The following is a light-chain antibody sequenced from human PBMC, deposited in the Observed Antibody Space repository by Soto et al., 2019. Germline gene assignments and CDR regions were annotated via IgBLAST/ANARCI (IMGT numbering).Light chain of an antibody. CDR2: DAS. J-gene: IGKJ5*01. CDR1: QTISSGF. V-gene: IGKV3D-20*02. Sequence: EIVLTQSPGILYLSTGDRATLSCRASQTISSGFLAWYQQKVGQAPRLLIYDASNRATGVPDRFSGSGSGTDFSLTISRLEPEDFAVYHCQQRSNWPSITFGQGTLLEIK. CDR3: QQRSNWPSIT.